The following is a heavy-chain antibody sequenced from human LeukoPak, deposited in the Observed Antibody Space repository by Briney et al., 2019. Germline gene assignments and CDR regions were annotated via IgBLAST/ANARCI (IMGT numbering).Heavy chain of an antibody. Sequence: SETLSLTCTVSGGSISNSSYYWGWIRRPPGKRLEWIGSIYYSGSTYYNPSLKSRVTISVDTSENQFSLKLSSVTAADTAMYYCARDYSFTKIDIWGQGTMVTVSS. D-gene: IGHD4-11*01. CDR3: ARDYSFTKIDI. CDR1: GGSISNSSYY. J-gene: IGHJ3*02. CDR2: IYYSGST. V-gene: IGHV4-39*01.